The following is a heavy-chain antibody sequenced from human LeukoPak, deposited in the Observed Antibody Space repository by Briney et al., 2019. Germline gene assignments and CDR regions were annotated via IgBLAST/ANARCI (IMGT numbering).Heavy chain of an antibody. V-gene: IGHV4-30-4*01. Sequence: SQTLSLTRTVSGGSISSGDYYWSWIRQPPGKGLEWIGYIYYSGSTYYNPSLKSRVTISVDTSKNQFSLKLSSVTAADTAVYYCARRAYRNNFFDPSGQGTLVTVSS. CDR3: ARRAYRNNFFDP. CDR1: GGSISSGDYY. CDR2: IYYSGST. J-gene: IGHJ5*02. D-gene: IGHD1-26*01.